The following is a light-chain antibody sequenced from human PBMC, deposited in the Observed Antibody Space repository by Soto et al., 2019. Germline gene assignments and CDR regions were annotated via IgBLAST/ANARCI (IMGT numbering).Light chain of an antibody. CDR1: QSVSSN. CDR2: GTS. CDR3: QQHNYWPIS. V-gene: IGKV3-15*01. Sequence: TQSPSILSASVGDRVTITCRASQSVSSNLAWYQQKPGQAPRLLIYGTSTRATGIPARFSGSGSGTEFTLTISSLQSEDFAVYYCQQHNYWPISVGQGTRLETK. J-gene: IGKJ5*01.